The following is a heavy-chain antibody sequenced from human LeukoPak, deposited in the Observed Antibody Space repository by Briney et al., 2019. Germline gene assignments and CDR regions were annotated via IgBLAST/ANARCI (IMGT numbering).Heavy chain of an antibody. D-gene: IGHD6-19*01. J-gene: IGHJ4*02. CDR2: IDHIGRT. Sequence: SETLSLTCTVSGGSISSSSYYWGWIRQTPGKGLEWIGEIDHIGRTTYNPSLKSRVTISVDTSKNQFSLRLTSVTASDTAVYYCARPVRCSATTCTGPFDYWGQGTLVTVSS. V-gene: IGHV4-39*07. CDR1: GGSISSSSYY. CDR3: ARPVRCSATTCTGPFDY.